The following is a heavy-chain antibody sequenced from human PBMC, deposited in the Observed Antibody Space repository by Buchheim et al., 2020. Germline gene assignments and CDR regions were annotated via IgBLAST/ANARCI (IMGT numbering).Heavy chain of an antibody. CDR1: GFTFSGYA. J-gene: IGHJ4*02. D-gene: IGHD5-18*01. Sequence: EVQLLESGGGLVQPGGSLRLSCAVSGFTFSGYAMSWVRQTPGKGLEWVSTISGSTGATYYTDSVQGRFTISRDNSKNTLYLQMNSLRAEDTAVYYCARDRDNQLWSLFDYWGQGTL. CDR2: ISGSTGAT. CDR3: ARDRDNQLWSLFDY. V-gene: IGHV3-23*01.